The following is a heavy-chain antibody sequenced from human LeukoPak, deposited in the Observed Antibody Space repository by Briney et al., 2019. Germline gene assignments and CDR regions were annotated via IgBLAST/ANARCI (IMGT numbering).Heavy chain of an antibody. J-gene: IGHJ4*02. CDR2: ISAYNGNT. V-gene: IGHV1-18*01. D-gene: IGHD3-22*01. Sequence: ASVKVSCKASGYTFTSYGISWVRQAPGQGLEWMGWISAYNGNTNYAQKLQGRVTMTTDTPTSTAYMELRSLRSDDTAVYYCARDPQYYYDSSGYYYADYFDYWGQGTLVTVSS. CDR3: ARDPQYYYDSSGYYYADYFDY. CDR1: GYTFTSYG.